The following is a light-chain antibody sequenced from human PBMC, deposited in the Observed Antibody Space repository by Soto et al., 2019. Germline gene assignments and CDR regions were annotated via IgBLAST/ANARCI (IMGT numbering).Light chain of an antibody. V-gene: IGKV1-5*03. CDR1: QSLNIW. Sequence: DIEMTQSPSTLSASVGDRVTITCRATQSLNIWLAWYQQKPGKAPKLLISKASSLESGVPSRFSGSGSGTEFSPTISCLQPDDFATYYCQQYKAYSYTFGQGTKLEMK. CDR2: KAS. J-gene: IGKJ2*01. CDR3: QQYKAYSYT.